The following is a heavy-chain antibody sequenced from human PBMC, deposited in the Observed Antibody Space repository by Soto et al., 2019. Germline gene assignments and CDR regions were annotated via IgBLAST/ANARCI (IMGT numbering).Heavy chain of an antibody. D-gene: IGHD2-21*02. CDR1: GGSISSYY. CDR3: ARDLWGYCGTDCYPLDV. Sequence: QVQLQESGPGLVKPSETLSLTCTVSGGSISSYYWSWIRQPPGKGLEWIGYMYNTGSTVYNPSLKSRVTRSVATSKNQFALKLNAVTAADTAVYYCARDLWGYCGTDCYPLDVWGQGTTVTVSS. V-gene: IGHV4-59*01. CDR2: MYNTGST. J-gene: IGHJ6*02.